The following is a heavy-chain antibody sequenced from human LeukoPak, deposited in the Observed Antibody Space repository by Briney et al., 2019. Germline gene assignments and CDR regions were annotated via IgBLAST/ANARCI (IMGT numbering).Heavy chain of an antibody. J-gene: IGHJ4*02. V-gene: IGHV1-69-2*01. CDR3: ATXXTTXXXFYDY. D-gene: IGHD1-1*01. CDR2: VDPEDGET. CDR1: GYTFTDYY. Sequence: ASVKVSCKVSGYTFTDYYMHWVQQAPGKGLEWMGLVDPEDGETIYAEKFQGRVTITADTSTDTAYMELSSLRSEDTAVYYCATXXTTXXXFYDYWGQGTLVTVS.